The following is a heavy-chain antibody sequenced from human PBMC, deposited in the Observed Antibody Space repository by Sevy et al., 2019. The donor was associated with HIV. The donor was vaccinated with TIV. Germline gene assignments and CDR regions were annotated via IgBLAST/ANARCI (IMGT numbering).Heavy chain of an antibody. CDR1: GFAFTNYYA. D-gene: IGHD4-17*01. CDR2: ISFDESDK. V-gene: IGHV3-30-3*01. CDR3: ARPRANYVDNYFFYAMDV. Sequence: GGSLRLSCAASGFAFTNYYAMHWVRQAPGKGLEWVALISFDESDKYYADSVKGRFTISRDNFKNTLYLQMNSLTTEDTALYYCARPRANYVDNYFFYAMDVWGQGTTVTVSS. J-gene: IGHJ6*02.